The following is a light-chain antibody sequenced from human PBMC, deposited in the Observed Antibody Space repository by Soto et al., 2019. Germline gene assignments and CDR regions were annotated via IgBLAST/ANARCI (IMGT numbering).Light chain of an antibody. V-gene: IGLV1-40*01. CDR1: TSNIGTGYD. Sequence: QSVLTQPPSVSGAPGQRVTISCTGSTSNIGTGYDVHWYQQLPGTAPKLLIYGNSKRPSGVPDRISGSKSGSSASLAITGLQADDEADYYCSSYTSSSTLYVFGTGTKVTVL. CDR3: SSYTSSSTLYV. CDR2: GNS. J-gene: IGLJ1*01.